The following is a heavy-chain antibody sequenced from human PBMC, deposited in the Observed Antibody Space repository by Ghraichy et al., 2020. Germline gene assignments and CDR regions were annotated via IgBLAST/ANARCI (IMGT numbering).Heavy chain of an antibody. D-gene: IGHD3-10*01. CDR1: GFTFSSYA. J-gene: IGHJ3*02. V-gene: IGHV3-23*01. CDR2: ISGSGGST. CDR3: AKDSPRWGSHSGDAFDI. Sequence: GGSLRLSCAASGFTFSSYAMSWVRQAPGKGLEWVSAISGSGGSTYYADSVKGRFTISRDNSKNTLYLQMNSLRAEDTAVYYCAKDSPRWGSHSGDAFDIWGQGTMVTVSS.